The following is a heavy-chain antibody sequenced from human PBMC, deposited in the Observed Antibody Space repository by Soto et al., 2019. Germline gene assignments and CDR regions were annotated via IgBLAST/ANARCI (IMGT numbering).Heavy chain of an antibody. CDR1: GFTFSSYA. CDR3: AKEVGRGYYGGFDY. J-gene: IGHJ4*02. V-gene: IGHV3-23*01. CDR2: ISNTGRST. D-gene: IGHD1-26*01. Sequence: DVQLLASGGGVIQPGGSLSLSCAASGFTFSSYAMAWVRQAPGKGLEWVSAISNTGRSTYYADSVKGRLTISRDNSKNTLYLQMSSLRVEDTAIYYCAKEVGRGYYGGFDYWGQGALVTVSS.